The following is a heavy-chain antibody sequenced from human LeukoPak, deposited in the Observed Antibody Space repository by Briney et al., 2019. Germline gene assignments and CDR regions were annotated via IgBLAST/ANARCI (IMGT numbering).Heavy chain of an antibody. V-gene: IGHV3-23*01. CDR3: AKDWSCDY. J-gene: IGHJ4*02. CDR1: GFTFSNSA. Sequence: GGSLRLSCAASGFTFSNSAMTWVRQAPGKGLEWVSAISGSGDEVHYADSVKGRFTISRDNSKNTLYLQMNSLRVEDTAIYYCAKDWSCDYWGQGTLITVSS. CDR2: ISGSGDEV. D-gene: IGHD1-26*01.